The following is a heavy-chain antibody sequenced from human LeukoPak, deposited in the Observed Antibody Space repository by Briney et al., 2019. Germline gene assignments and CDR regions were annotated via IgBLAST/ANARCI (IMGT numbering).Heavy chain of an antibody. CDR3: ARHIGGGIEDMDV. Sequence: SETLSLTCTVSGGSIGTYYWSWIRQSPGKGLEWIGYIYVTGSTRYNPYLQSRVTISVDTSRNQFFLKMSSVTAADTAVYYCARHIGGGIEDMDVWGKGTAVTVSS. D-gene: IGHD3-16*02. CDR2: IYVTGST. V-gene: IGHV4-59*08. J-gene: IGHJ6*03. CDR1: GGSIGTYY.